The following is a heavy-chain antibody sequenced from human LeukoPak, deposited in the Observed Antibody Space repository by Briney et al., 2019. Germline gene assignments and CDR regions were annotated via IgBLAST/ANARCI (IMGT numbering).Heavy chain of an antibody. J-gene: IGHJ4*02. CDR2: INSVGSST. CDR1: VFTFSSFW. CDR3: ARERTSGWDAFDF. Sequence: PGGSLRLSCAASVFTFSSFWMHWVRQAPGKGLVWVSRINSVGSSTSYADSVKGRFTISRDNAKNTLYLQMNSLRAEDTAVYYCARERTSGWDAFDFWGQGTLVTVSS. V-gene: IGHV3-74*01. D-gene: IGHD6-19*01.